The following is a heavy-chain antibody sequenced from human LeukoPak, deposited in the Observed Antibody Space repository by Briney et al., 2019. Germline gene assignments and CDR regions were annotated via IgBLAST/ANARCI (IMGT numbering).Heavy chain of an antibody. CDR3: ARDPVGATYPDC. V-gene: IGHV3-48*03. CDR2: ISSSGSII. D-gene: IGHD1-26*01. J-gene: IGHJ4*02. Sequence: GGSLRLSCAASGFTFSSYEMNWVRQAPGKGLEWVSYISSSGSIIYYAAFVKGRFTISRDNAKNSLYLQMNSLRAEDTAVYYCARDPVGATYPDCWGQGALVTVSS. CDR1: GFTFSSYE.